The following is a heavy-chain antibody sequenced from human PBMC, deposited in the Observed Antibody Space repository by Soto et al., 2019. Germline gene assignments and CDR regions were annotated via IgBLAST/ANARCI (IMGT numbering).Heavy chain of an antibody. D-gene: IGHD3-3*01. CDR2: IWYDGSNK. CDR1: GFTFSSYA. CDR3: AREGGPQGLRFLEWSTVKFDP. V-gene: IGHV3-33*08. Sequence: GGSLRLSCAASGFTFSSYAMHWVRQAPGKGLEWVAVIWYDGSNKYYADSVKGRFTISRDNSKNTLYLQMNSLRAEDTAVYYCAREGGPQGLRFLEWSTVKFDPWGQGTLVNVSS. J-gene: IGHJ5*02.